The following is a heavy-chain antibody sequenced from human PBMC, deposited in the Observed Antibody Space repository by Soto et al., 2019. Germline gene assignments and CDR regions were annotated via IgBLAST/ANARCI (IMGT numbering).Heavy chain of an antibody. J-gene: IGHJ3*02. CDR2: FDPEDGET. D-gene: IGHD3-3*01. CDR1: GYTLNELS. Sequence: ASVKVSGKVSGYTLNELSMHWVRQAPGKGFEWMGGFDPEDGETIYAKKFQGRVTMTEDTSTDTDYVELSSLRSEDTAVYYCATDRGVGGGAFDIWGQGTMVTVS. CDR3: ATDRGVGGGAFDI. V-gene: IGHV1-24*01.